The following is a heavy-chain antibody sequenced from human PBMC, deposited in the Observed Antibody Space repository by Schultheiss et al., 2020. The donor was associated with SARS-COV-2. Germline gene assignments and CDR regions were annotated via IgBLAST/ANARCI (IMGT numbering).Heavy chain of an antibody. D-gene: IGHD2-8*02. CDR1: GFTFSSYW. CDR2: INSDGSSA. CDR3: ASSIGYCTGGVCAL. Sequence: GGSLRLSCSASGFTFSSYWMHWVRQVPGGGLVCISRINSDGSSATYADSVKGRFTISRDNAKNSLYLQMNSLRAEDTAVYYCASSIGYCTGGVCALWGKGTTVTVSS. J-gene: IGHJ6*04. V-gene: IGHV3-74*01.